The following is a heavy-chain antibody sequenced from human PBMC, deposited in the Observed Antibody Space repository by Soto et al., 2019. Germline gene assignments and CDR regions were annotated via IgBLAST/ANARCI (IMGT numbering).Heavy chain of an antibody. CDR3: ASGGSLAPEY. J-gene: IGHJ4*02. CDR2: IGSSGRTI. D-gene: IGHD3-16*01. CDR1: GFNFSDYY. V-gene: IGHV3-11*01. Sequence: QVQLVESGGGLVKPGESLRLSCAASGFNFSDYYMTWIRQAPGKGLEWVSSIGSSGRTIYYADSVKGRFTISRDNAKKSVILQMNSLSVEDTAVYYCASGGSLAPEYWGQGTLVTVSS.